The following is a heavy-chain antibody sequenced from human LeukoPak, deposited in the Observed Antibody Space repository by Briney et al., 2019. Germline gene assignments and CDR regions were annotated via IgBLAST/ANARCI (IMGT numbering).Heavy chain of an antibody. J-gene: IGHJ2*01. Sequence: GGSLRLSCAASGFTFSHYYMSWVRQAPGKGLEWVANIKQDGSEQFYLDSVEGRFTISRDNSKNTVSLQLSSLRVEDTAVYFCAKDREDSAMISGVFDLWGRGTLVTVSS. CDR1: GFTFSHYY. V-gene: IGHV3-7*03. D-gene: IGHD5-18*01. CDR3: AKDREDSAMISGVFDL. CDR2: IKQDGSEQ.